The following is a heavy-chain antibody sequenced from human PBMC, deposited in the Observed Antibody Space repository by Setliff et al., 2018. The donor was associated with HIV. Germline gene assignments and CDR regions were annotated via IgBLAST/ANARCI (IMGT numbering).Heavy chain of an antibody. J-gene: IGHJ6*03. Sequence: ASVKVSCKASGYSLSTYAISWVRQAHGQGLEWMGWSDSNNGNRNFAQKFLGRVTMTTDISKNTAYMEVRSLSFDDTAVYYCVGLTADRTKYYYYMDVWGKGTTVNVSS. CDR1: GYSLSTYA. CDR2: SDSNNGNR. D-gene: IGHD2-8*01. V-gene: IGHV1-18*01. CDR3: VGLTADRTKYYYYMDV.